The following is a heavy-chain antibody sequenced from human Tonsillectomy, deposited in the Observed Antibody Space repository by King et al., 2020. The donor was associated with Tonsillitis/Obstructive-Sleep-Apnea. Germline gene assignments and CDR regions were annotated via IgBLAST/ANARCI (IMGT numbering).Heavy chain of an antibody. V-gene: IGHV3-74*02. J-gene: IGHJ3*01. CDR2: INSDGSST. CDR1: GFTFSSYW. D-gene: IGHD6-13*01. Sequence: VQLVQSGGGLVQPGGSLRLSCAASGFTFSSYWMHWVRQAPGKGLVWVSRINSDGSSTSYADSVKGRFTISRDNAKNTLYLQMNSLRAEDTAVYYCARGGFYSSRWYEYWGQGTMVTVSS. CDR3: ARGGFYSSRWYEY.